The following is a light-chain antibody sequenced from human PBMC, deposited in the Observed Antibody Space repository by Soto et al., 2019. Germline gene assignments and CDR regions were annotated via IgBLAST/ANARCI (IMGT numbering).Light chain of an antibody. CDR3: QHYNSYSEA. CDR2: KAS. V-gene: IGKV1-5*03. CDR1: QTISSW. J-gene: IGKJ1*01. Sequence: DIQMTQSPSTLSGSVGDRVTITCRASQTISSWLAWYQQKTGKAPKLLIYKASTLKSGVPSRSGGSGSGTEFSLTISSLQPDDFATYYCQHYNSYSEAFGQGTKVELK.